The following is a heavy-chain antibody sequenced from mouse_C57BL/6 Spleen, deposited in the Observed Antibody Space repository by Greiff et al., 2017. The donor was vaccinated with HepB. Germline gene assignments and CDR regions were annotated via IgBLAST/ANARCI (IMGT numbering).Heavy chain of an antibody. V-gene: IGHV1-66*01. Sequence: QVQLQQSGPELVKPGASVKISCKASGYSFTSYYIHWVKQRPGQGLEWIGWIYPGSGNTKYNEKFKGKATLTADTSSSTAYMQLSSLTSEDSAVYYCARVTAQATLDYWGQGTTLTVSS. CDR2: IYPGSGNT. CDR1: GYSFTSYY. CDR3: ARVTAQATLDY. J-gene: IGHJ2*01. D-gene: IGHD3-2*02.